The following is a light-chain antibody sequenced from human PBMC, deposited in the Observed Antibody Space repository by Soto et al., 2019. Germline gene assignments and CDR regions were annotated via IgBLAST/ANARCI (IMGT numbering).Light chain of an antibody. CDR1: QSINNW. Sequence: DIQMTQSPSTLSASVGDRVTITCRASQSINNWLAWYQQKPGKAPKLFIFKASTLEIGVPSRFSGSGSGTEFTLSISSLQPDDFATYFCQQYESFSRTFGQGTKVEMK. CDR3: QQYESFSRT. J-gene: IGKJ1*01. CDR2: KAS. V-gene: IGKV1-5*03.